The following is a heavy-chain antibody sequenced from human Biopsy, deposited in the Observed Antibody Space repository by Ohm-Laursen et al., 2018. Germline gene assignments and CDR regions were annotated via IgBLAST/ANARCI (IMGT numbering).Heavy chain of an antibody. CDR1: GVSINGGRYY. CDR2: IFYSANT. CDR3: ARLGSGDYFPTFFDF. V-gene: IGHV4-31*03. J-gene: IGHJ4*02. D-gene: IGHD5-12*01. Sequence: TLSLTCTVSGVSINGGRYYWNWIRHHPGKGLEWIGNIFYSANTHYNPSLKSRVTISVDTSKNQFSLKLSSVTAADTAAYYCARLGSGDYFPTFFDFWGQGALVTVSS.